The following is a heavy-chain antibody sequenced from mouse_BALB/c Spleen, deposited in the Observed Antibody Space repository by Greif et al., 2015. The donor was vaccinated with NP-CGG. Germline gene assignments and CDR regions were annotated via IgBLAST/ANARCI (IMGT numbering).Heavy chain of an antibody. CDR1: GYTFTSYW. D-gene: IGHD1-1*01. J-gene: IGHJ4*01. V-gene: IGHV1-7*01. CDR2: INPSTGYT. Sequence: QAQLQQSGAELAKPGASVKMSCKASGYTFTSYWMHWVKQRPGQGLEWIGYINPSTGYTEYNQKFKDKATLTADKSSSTAYMQLSSLTSEDSAVYYCARHYYGSSLYAMDYWGQGTSVTVSS. CDR3: ARHYYGSSLYAMDY.